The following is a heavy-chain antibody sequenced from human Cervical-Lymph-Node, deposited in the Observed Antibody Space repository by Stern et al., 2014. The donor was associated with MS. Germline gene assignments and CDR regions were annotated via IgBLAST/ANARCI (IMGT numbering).Heavy chain of an antibody. D-gene: IGHD1-26*01. CDR2: IHDSGST. J-gene: IGHJ5*02. V-gene: IGHV4-61*02. CDR1: GGSISSSGYY. CDR3: ATTRWDLFTWNWFDP. Sequence: QVQLQESGPGLVKPSQTLSLTCTVSGGSISSSGYYWSWIRQPADKGLEWIGRIHDSGSTYYNPSLKSRVTISMATAKNKFSLNRTSVAAADTAVYYCATTRWDLFTWNWFDPWGQGTLVTVSS.